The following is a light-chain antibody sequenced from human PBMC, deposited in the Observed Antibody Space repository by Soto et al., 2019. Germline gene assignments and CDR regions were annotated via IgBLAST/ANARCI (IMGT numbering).Light chain of an antibody. CDR3: QQYNQWPGT. CDR1: QSIRGD. J-gene: IGKJ1*01. V-gene: IGKV3-15*01. CDR2: GAS. Sequence: EVVMTQSPATLSLSPGERATLSCRASQSIRGDLAWYQQKPGQAPRLLIYGASTRATGIPARFSGSGSGTDFGLIISSLLSEDVAVYYCQQYNQWPGTFGQGTKVEVK.